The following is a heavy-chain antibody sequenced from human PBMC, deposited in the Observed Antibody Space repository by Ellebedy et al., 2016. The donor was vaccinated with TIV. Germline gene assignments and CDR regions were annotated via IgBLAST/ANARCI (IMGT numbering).Heavy chain of an antibody. D-gene: IGHD3-9*01. Sequence: PGGSLRLSCAASGFTFGSCAMSWVRQAPGRGLEWVAAISDRGTVTYYADSVKGRFTISRDNSKNTLYLQMNSLRAEDTALYYCATHYDILPNQYRGFDYWGQGTLVTVSS. CDR2: ISDRGTVT. J-gene: IGHJ4*02. CDR1: GFTFGSCA. V-gene: IGHV3-23*01. CDR3: ATHYDILPNQYRGFDY.